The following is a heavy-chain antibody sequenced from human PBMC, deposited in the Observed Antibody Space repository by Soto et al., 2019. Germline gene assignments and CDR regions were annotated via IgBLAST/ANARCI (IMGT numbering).Heavy chain of an antibody. D-gene: IGHD6-13*01. Sequence: GGVRQAPGKGLAWVSAISGSGGSTYYADSVKGRFTISRDNSKNTLYLQMNSLRAEDTAVYYCVRRSIAVMAVWVQGTTVLVSS. V-gene: IGHV3-23*01. CDR2: ISGSGGST. CDR3: VRRSIAVMAV. J-gene: IGHJ6*02.